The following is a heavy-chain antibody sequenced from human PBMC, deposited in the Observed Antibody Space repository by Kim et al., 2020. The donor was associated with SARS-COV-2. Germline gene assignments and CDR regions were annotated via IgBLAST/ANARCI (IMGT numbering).Heavy chain of an antibody. D-gene: IGHD2-2*01. CDR3: ARHSHIVVVPAAILA. Sequence: SETLSLTCTVSGGSISSSSYYWGWIRQPPGKGLEWIGSIYYSGSTYYNPSLKSRVTISVDTPKNQFSLKLSSVTAADTAVYYCARHSHIVVVPAAILAWGQGTLVTVSS. V-gene: IGHV4-39*01. J-gene: IGHJ4*02. CDR2: IYYSGST. CDR1: GGSISSSSYY.